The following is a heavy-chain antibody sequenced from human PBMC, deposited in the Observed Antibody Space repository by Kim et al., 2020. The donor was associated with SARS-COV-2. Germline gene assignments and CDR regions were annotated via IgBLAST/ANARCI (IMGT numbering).Heavy chain of an antibody. J-gene: IGHJ4*02. CDR1: GFTFSSYT. CDR2: VIGSVNT. V-gene: IGHV3-23*01. CDR3: AKDRIPDGEWDFDF. Sequence: GGSLRLSCAASGFTFSSYTMSWVRQAPGKGLEWVSGVIGSVNTYYADSVKGRFTISRDNSKNTLYLQMNSLRAEDTAIYFCAKDRIPDGEWDFDFWGQGTLVTVSS. D-gene: IGHD3-10*01.